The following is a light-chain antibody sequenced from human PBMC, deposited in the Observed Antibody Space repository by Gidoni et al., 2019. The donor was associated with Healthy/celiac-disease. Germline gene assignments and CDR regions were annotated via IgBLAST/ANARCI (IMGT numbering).Light chain of an antibody. J-gene: IGLJ1*01. V-gene: IGLV2-14*01. CDR3: SSYTSSSTPYV. CDR2: EVI. CDR1: SSDVGGYNY. Sequence: QSALTQPASLSGSPGQSTTISCTGPSSDVGGYNYFSRYQQHPGKAPNLMIYEVINRPSGVSNRFSASKSGNTAALTISGLQDEDEADYYCSSYTSSSTPYVFGTGTKVTVL.